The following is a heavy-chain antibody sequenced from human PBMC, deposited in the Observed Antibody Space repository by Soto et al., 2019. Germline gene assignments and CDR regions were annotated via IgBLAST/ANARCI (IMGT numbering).Heavy chain of an antibody. CDR2: IWYDGSLQ. CDR1: GFSFETYG. CDR3: ANLWGDGYNLGQDYNGMDV. J-gene: IGHJ6*02. V-gene: IGHV3-33*06. Sequence: QVQMVESGGGVVQPGRSLRLSCAASGFSFETYGMHWVRQAPGRGLEWVAIIWYDGSLQYYAAAVKGRFTISRDNSKNTLHLEMNSLRAEDTAVYYCANLWGDGYNLGQDYNGMDVWGQGTTVIVSS. D-gene: IGHD5-12*01.